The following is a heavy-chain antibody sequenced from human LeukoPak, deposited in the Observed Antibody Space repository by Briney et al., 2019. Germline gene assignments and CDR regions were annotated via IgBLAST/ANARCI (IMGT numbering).Heavy chain of an antibody. CDR3: ARRSLRYGSSLDY. J-gene: IGHJ4*02. Sequence: PSQTLSLTRTVSGVSISSGVYYWSCIPEHPGKGLEWIVYIYYSGSTYYNPSLKSRVTISVDTSKNQFSLKLSSVTAADTAVYYCARRSLRYGSSLDYWGQGTLVTVSS. V-gene: IGHV4-31*03. CDR2: IYYSGST. CDR1: GVSISSGVYY. D-gene: IGHD3-9*01.